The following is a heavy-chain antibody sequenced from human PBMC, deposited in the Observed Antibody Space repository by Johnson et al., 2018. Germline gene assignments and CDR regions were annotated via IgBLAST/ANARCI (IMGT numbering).Heavy chain of an antibody. Sequence: QVQLVESGGGVVQPGRSLRLSCAASGFTFSSYGMHWVRQAPGKGLEWVAVISYDGSNKYYADSVKGRFTISRDNSKNTLYLQMNSLRAEDPAVYYCEKKGDGYSSSSSAFDIWGQGTMVTGSS. V-gene: IGHV3-30*18. D-gene: IGHD6-6*01. CDR2: ISYDGSNK. CDR1: GFTFSSYG. J-gene: IGHJ3*02. CDR3: EKKGDGYSSSSSAFDI.